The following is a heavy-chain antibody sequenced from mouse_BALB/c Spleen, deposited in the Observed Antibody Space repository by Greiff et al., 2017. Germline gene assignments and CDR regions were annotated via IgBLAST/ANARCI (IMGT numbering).Heavy chain of an antibody. J-gene: IGHJ2*01. V-gene: IGHV3-2*02. Sequence: EVMLVESGPGLVKPSQSLSLTCTVTGYSITSDYAWNWIRQFPGNKLEWMGYISYSGSTSYNPSLKSRISITRDTSKNQFFLQLNSVTTEDTATYYCARRRVYYGSSSYYFDYWGQGTTLTVSS. CDR3: ARRRVYYGSSSYYFDY. CDR1: GYSITSDYA. CDR2: ISYSGST. D-gene: IGHD1-1*01.